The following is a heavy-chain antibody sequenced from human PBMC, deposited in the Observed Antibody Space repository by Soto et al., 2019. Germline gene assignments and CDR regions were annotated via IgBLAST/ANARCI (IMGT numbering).Heavy chain of an antibody. Sequence: PGGSLRLSCVASGFNFSYNAMSWVRQAPGKGLQWVSPISSSSSYIYYADSVKGRFTISRDNAKNSLYLQMNSLRAEDTAVYYCARDCCSGGSCYSGYWGQGTLVTVSS. CDR3: ARDCCSGGSCYSGY. CDR1: GFNFSYNA. V-gene: IGHV3-21*01. D-gene: IGHD2-15*01. J-gene: IGHJ4*02. CDR2: ISSSSSYI.